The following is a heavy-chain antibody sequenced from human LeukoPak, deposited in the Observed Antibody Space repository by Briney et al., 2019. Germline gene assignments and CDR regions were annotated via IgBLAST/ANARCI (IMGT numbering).Heavy chain of an antibody. CDR2: IYYSGST. J-gene: IGHJ6*03. V-gene: IGHV4-59*01. D-gene: IGHD3-16*01. Sequence: SETLSLTCTVSGVSISSNYWSWIRQPPGKGLEWIGYIYYSGSTNYNASLKSRVTISVDTSKNQFSLKLSSRTAADTAVYYCARETSQKGAHYMDVWGKGTTVTISS. CDR1: GVSISSNY. CDR3: ARETSQKGAHYMDV.